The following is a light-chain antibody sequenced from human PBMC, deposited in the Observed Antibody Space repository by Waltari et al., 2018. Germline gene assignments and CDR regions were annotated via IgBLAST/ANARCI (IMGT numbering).Light chain of an antibody. CDR1: QSISSW. Sequence: DIQMTQSPSTLPASIGERVTITCRASQSISSWLAWYQQKPGKAPKLLIYAGSTSESGVPSRFSGSGAGKEFTLTITNLQPEDFATYYCQQYKSYSQWMFGQGTKVEIK. V-gene: IGKV1-5*01. J-gene: IGKJ1*01. CDR2: AGS. CDR3: QQYKSYSQWM.